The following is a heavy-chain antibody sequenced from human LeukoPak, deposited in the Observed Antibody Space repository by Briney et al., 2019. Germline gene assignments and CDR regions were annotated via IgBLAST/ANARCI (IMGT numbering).Heavy chain of an antibody. CDR3: ARVQIVYYDSSGPLYYFDY. CDR2: INHSGGT. V-gene: IGHV4-34*01. D-gene: IGHD3-22*01. Sequence: SETLSLTCAVYGGSFSGYYWSWIRQPPGKGLEWIGEINHSGGTNYNPSLKSRVTISVDTSKNQFSLKLSSVTAADTAVYYCARVQIVYYDSSGPLYYFDYWGQGTLVTVSS. CDR1: GGSFSGYY. J-gene: IGHJ4*02.